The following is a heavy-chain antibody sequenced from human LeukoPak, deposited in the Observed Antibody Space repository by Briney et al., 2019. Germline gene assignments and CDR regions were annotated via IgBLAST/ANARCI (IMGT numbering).Heavy chain of an antibody. CDR2: ISSSSSYI. Sequence: GGSLRLSCAASGLTFSNAWMSWVRQAPGKGLEWVSSISSSSSYIYYADSVKGRFTISRDNAKNSLYLQMNSLRAEDTAVYYCARDSFYGSGSFDYWGQGTLVTVSS. CDR3: ARDSFYGSGSFDY. J-gene: IGHJ4*02. V-gene: IGHV3-21*01. D-gene: IGHD3-10*01. CDR1: GLTFSNAW.